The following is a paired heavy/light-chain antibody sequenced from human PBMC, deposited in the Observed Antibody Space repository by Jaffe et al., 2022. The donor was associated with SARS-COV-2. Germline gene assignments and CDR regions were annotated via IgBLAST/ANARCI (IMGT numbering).Heavy chain of an antibody. V-gene: IGHV3-7*03. D-gene: IGHD3-9*01. CDR2: INQDGSGE. CDR1: RLSFGSFW. CDR3: ARSRRGHFDWLIAFYFDF. J-gene: IGHJ4*02. Sequence: EVQMVASGGALVQPGGSLRVSCEVSRLSFGSFWMAWVRQAPGEGLEWVASINQDGSGEYYADSVKGRFSISRDNAKNLLYLQMNSLGVEDTAVYYCARSRRGHFDWLIAFYFDFWGQGSLVTVSS.
Light chain of an antibody. J-gene: IGKJ1*01. CDR3: QQYGSSPET. V-gene: IGKV3-20*01. CDR2: GAS. Sequence: ENWLTQSPGTLSLSPGERATLSCRASQTVTSNFLAWYQQRPGQAPRLLIYGASSRATGISDRFSGSGSGTDFTLTISRLEPEDFAVYYCQQYGSSPETFGQGTKVEIK. CDR1: QTVTSNF.